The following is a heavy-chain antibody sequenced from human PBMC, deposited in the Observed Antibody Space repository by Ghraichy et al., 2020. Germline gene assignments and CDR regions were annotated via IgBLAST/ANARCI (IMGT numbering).Heavy chain of an antibody. CDR2: INFSGST. V-gene: IGHV4-4*07. CDR1: GGPISNYY. D-gene: IGHD1-14*01. J-gene: IGHJ6*02. Sequence: SQTLSLTCTVSGGPISNYYWSWIRQPTGKGLEWIGRINFSGSTNFDPSLNSRLTMSVDTSKNQFSLKLTSVTAADTAVYYCARDTRTEFGMDVWGQGTTVTVSS. CDR3: ARDTRTEFGMDV.